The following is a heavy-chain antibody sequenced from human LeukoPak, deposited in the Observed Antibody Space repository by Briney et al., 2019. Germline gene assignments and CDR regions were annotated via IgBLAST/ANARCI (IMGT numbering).Heavy chain of an antibody. CDR3: AKGSGSLDY. V-gene: IGHV3-30*18. J-gene: IGHJ4*02. D-gene: IGHD3-10*01. Sequence: GGSLRLSCVASGFTFSSYGMHWVRQAPGKGLEWVAVISSDGSNKYYADSVKGRFTTSRDNSKDTLHLQLNSLRAEDTAVYFCAKGSGSLDYWGQGTLVTVSS. CDR1: GFTFSSYG. CDR2: ISSDGSNK.